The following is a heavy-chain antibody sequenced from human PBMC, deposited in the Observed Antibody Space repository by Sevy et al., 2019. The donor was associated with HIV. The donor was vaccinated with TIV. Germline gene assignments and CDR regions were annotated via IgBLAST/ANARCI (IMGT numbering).Heavy chain of an antibody. D-gene: IGHD5-12*01. CDR1: GGSISSSDSY. CDR3: ASKRGYNHGPIDY. CDR2: SHYSGGI. Sequence: SETLSLTCTVSGGSISSSDSYWSWIRQPPGKGLEWLGYSHYSGGIYYNPFLKSRVAMSVDTSEKQFSLRLTFLTAAYTAVYYCASKRGYNHGPIDYWGQGTLVTVSS. V-gene: IGHV4-30-4*01. J-gene: IGHJ4*02.